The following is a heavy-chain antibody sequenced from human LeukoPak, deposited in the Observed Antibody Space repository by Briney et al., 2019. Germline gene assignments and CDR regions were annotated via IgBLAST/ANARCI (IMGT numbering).Heavy chain of an antibody. CDR3: ARVLAGSSSPMDV. CDR2: INPNSGGT. Sequence: ASVKVSCKASGYTLTNHYMHWVRQAPGQGLEWMGRINPNSGGTNYAQKFQGRVTMTRDTSISTAHMELSRLRSDDTAVYYCARVLAGSSSPMDVWGTGTTVTVSS. J-gene: IGHJ6*03. CDR1: GYTLTNHY. D-gene: IGHD6-13*01. V-gene: IGHV1-2*06.